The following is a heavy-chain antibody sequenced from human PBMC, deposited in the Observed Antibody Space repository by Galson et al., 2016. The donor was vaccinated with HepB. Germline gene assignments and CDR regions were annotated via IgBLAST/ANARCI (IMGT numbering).Heavy chain of an antibody. Sequence: SLRLSCAASGFSFNTHWMSWVRQTPGKGLEWVANIKQDGSEKHYVDSTRGRFTISRDNAKNSLYLQMNSLRADDTAVYYCVSQVYGDFGTWGQGTLVTVSS. V-gene: IGHV3-7*01. D-gene: IGHD4-17*01. CDR2: IKQDGSEK. CDR3: VSQVYGDFGT. J-gene: IGHJ5*02. CDR1: GFSFNTHW.